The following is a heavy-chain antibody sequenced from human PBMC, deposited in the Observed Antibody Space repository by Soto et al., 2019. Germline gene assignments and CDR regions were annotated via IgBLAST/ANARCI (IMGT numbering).Heavy chain of an antibody. Sequence: SETLSLTCAVYGGSFSGYYWSWIRQPPGKGLEWIGEINHSGSTNYNPSLKSRDTISVDTSKNQFSLKLSSVTAADTAVYYCARGIRSRPPPYCSSTSCYVWFDPWGQGTLVTVSS. CDR1: GGSFSGYY. D-gene: IGHD2-2*01. J-gene: IGHJ5*02. V-gene: IGHV4-34*01. CDR3: ARGIRSRPPPYCSSTSCYVWFDP. CDR2: INHSGST.